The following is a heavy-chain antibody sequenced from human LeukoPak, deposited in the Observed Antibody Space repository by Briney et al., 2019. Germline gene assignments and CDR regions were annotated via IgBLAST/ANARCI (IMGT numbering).Heavy chain of an antibody. V-gene: IGHV3-11*03. CDR3: ARKLGNNWNDVVSNWFDP. CDR1: GFTFSDYY. Sequence: GGSLRLSCAASGFTFSDYYMSWIRQAPGKGLEWVSYISSSSSYTNYADSVKGRSTISTDNAKNSLYLQMNSLRAEDTAVYYCARKLGNNWNDVVSNWFDPWGQGTLVTVSS. D-gene: IGHD1-1*01. CDR2: ISSSSSYT. J-gene: IGHJ5*02.